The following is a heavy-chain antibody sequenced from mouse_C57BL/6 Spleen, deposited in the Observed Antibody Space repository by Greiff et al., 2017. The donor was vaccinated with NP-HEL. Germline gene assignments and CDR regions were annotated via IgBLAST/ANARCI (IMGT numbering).Heavy chain of an antibody. CDR3: ASRGYEGYIGV. D-gene: IGHD2-14*01. CDR1: GYSFSSSW. Sequence: VQLQQSGPELVKPGASVKISCKASGYSFSSSWMNWVKQRPGKGLEWIGRIYPGDGDTNYNGKFKGKATLTADKSSSTAYMQLSSLTSEDSSVYFGASRGYEGYIGVWGTGATVTDSS. J-gene: IGHJ1*03. CDR2: IYPGDGDT. V-gene: IGHV1-82*01.